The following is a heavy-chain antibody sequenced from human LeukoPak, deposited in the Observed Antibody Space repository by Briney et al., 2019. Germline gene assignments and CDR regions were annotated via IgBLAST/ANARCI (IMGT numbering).Heavy chain of an antibody. D-gene: IGHD3-16*01. CDR3: ARDRAIGGFDY. CDR2: ISYDGSNK. Sequence: PGGSLRLSCAAPGFTFSGYAMHWVRQAPGKGLEWVAVISYDGSNKYYADSVKGRFTISRDNSKNTLYLQMNSLRAEDTAVYYCARDRAIGGFDYWGQGTLVTVSS. CDR1: GFTFSGYA. J-gene: IGHJ4*02. V-gene: IGHV3-30-3*01.